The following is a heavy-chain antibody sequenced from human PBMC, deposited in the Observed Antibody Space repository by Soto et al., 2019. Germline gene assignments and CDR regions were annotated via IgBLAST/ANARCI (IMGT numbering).Heavy chain of an antibody. CDR1: GGSFSGYY. D-gene: IGHD6-13*01. CDR2: INHSGST. CDR3: ARGSRIAAAGTRSPTFSDY. Sequence: SETLSLTCAVYGGSFSGYYWSWIRKPPGKGLEWIGEINHSGSTNYNPSLKSRVTISVDTSKNQLSLKLSSVTAADTAVYYCARGSRIAAAGTRSPTFSDYWGQGTLVTVSS. J-gene: IGHJ4*02. V-gene: IGHV4-34*01.